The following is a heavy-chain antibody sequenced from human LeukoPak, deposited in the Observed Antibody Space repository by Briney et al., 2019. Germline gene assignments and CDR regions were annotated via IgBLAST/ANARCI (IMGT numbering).Heavy chain of an antibody. Sequence: GRSLRLSCAASGFTFSSYGMHWVRQAPGKGLEWVAVISYDGSNKYYADSVKGQFTISRDNSKNTLYLQMNSLRAEDTAVYYCAKVGGGSTWDIVVVVAATPLYYFDYWGQGTLVTVSS. CDR2: ISYDGSNK. CDR3: AKVGGGSTWDIVVVVAATPLYYFDY. D-gene: IGHD2-15*01. CDR1: GFTFSSYG. V-gene: IGHV3-30*18. J-gene: IGHJ4*02.